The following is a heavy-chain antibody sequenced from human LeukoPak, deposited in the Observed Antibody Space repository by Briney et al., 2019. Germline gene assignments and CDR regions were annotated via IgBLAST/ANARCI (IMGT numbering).Heavy chain of an antibody. CDR3: ARDHSSGWYDHYYYMDV. J-gene: IGHJ6*03. CDR2: INPNSGGT. D-gene: IGHD6-19*01. V-gene: IGHV1-2*02. CDR1: GYTFTGYY. Sequence: ASVKVSCKASGYTFTGYYMHWVRQAPGQGLEWMGWINPNSGGTNYAQKFQGRVTMTRDTSISTAYMELSRLRSDDTAVYYCARDHSSGWYDHYYYMDVWGKGTTVTVSS.